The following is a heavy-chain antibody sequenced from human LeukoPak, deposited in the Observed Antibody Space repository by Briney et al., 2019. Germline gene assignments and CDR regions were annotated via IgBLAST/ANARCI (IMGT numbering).Heavy chain of an antibody. CDR1: GYSISSGYY. CDR3: ASAYGDYAFDY. J-gene: IGHJ4*02. CDR2: IYHSGST. V-gene: IGHV4-38-2*02. D-gene: IGHD4-17*01. Sequence: SETLSLTCTVSGYSISSGYYWGWIRQPPGKGLEWIGSIYHSGSTYYNPSLKSRVTISVDTSKNQFSLKLSSVTAADTAVYYCASAYGDYAFDYWGQGTLVTVSS.